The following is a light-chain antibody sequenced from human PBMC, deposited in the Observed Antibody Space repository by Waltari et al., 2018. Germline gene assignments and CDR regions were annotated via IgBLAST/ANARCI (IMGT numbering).Light chain of an antibody. CDR1: SSDVGGYNY. CDR2: HVS. J-gene: IGLJ2*01. V-gene: IGLV2-14*03. CDR3: SAYTSSNTLEVL. Sequence: QSALTQPASVSGSPGQSITISCTGTSSDVGGYNYVSWYQQYPGKAPKLIIYHVSTHTSGVSNLFSGSKSGNTAYLTISGLQAEDESAYYCSAYTSSNTLEVLFGGGTKLTVL.